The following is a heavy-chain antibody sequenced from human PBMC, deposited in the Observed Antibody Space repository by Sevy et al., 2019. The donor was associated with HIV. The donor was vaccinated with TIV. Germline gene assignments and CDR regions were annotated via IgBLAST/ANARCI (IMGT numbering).Heavy chain of an antibody. CDR3: ARDRVVGAKAAFDI. D-gene: IGHD1-26*01. CDR2: INSDGSST. Sequence: GGSLRLSCAASGFTFSHYWMHWVRQAPGKGLVWVSRINSDGSSTNYADSVKGRFIISRDNAKNTLYLQMNSLRADDTSVFYCARDRVVGAKAAFDIWGQGTMVTVSS. J-gene: IGHJ3*02. V-gene: IGHV3-74*01. CDR1: GFTFSHYW.